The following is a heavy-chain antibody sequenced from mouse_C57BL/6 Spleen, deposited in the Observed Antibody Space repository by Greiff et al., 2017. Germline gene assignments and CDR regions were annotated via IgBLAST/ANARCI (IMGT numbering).Heavy chain of an antibody. CDR3: ARAGGNYPYWYFDV. J-gene: IGHJ1*03. CDR1: GYPFTSYW. V-gene: IGHV1-64*01. Sequence: VQLQQPGAELVKPGASVKLSCKASGYPFTSYWMHWVKQRPGQGLEWIGMIHPNSGSTNYNEKFKSKATLTVDKSSSTAYMQLSSLTSEDSAVYYCARAGGNYPYWYFDVWGTGTTVTVSS. CDR2: IHPNSGST. D-gene: IGHD2-1*01.